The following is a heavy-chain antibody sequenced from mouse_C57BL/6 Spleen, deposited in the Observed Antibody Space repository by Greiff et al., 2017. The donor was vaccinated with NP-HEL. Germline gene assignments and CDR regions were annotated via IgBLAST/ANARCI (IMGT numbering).Heavy chain of an antibody. CDR1: GYSITSGYY. V-gene: IGHV3-6*01. CDR3: ANDGAWFAY. J-gene: IGHJ3*01. Sequence: EVHLVESGPGLVKPSQSLSLTCSVTGYSITSGYYWNWIRQFPGNKLEWMGYISYDGSNNYNPSLKNRISITRDTSKNQFFLKLNSVTTEDTATYYCANDGAWFAYWGQGTLVTVSA. CDR2: ISYDGSN. D-gene: IGHD2-3*01.